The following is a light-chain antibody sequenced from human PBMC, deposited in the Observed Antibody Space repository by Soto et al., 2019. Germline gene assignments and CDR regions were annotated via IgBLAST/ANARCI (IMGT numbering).Light chain of an antibody. J-gene: IGKJ1*01. CDR2: DTF. Sequence: EIVLTQSPGTLSLSPGERATLACRASQSVSSSYLAWYQQKPGQAPRLLIYDTFRRATGIPARFSGSGSGTDYTLTISSLEPEDFAVYFCQHRDDWPTFGQGTKVDI. CDR1: QSVSSSY. CDR3: QHRDDWPT. V-gene: IGKV3D-20*02.